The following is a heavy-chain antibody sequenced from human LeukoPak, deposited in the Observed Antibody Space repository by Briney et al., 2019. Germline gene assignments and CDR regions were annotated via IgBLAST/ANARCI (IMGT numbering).Heavy chain of an antibody. D-gene: IGHD3-3*01. Sequence: PSETLSLTCAVSGGSLSGYYWTWIRQPPGKGLEWIGEINHSGSTNYNPSLKSRVTISVDTSRRQFFLRLSSVTAADTAMYYCARGNSKGYDWYRYYMDVWGKGTTVTVSS. CDR3: ARGNSKGYDWYRYYMDV. J-gene: IGHJ6*03. CDR2: INHSGST. V-gene: IGHV4-34*01. CDR1: GGSLSGYY.